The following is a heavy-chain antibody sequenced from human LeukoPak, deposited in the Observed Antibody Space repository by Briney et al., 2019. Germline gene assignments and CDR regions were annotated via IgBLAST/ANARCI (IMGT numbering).Heavy chain of an antibody. CDR3: AKDESINYYDSSGYPDAFDI. V-gene: IGHV3-23*01. CDR2: ISGSGGST. J-gene: IGHJ3*02. Sequence: GSLRLSCAASGFTFSSYAMSWVRQAPGKGLEWVSAISGSGGSTYYADSVKGRFTISRDNSKNTLYLQMNSLRAEDTAVYYCAKDESINYYDSSGYPDAFDIWGQGTMVTVSS. CDR1: GFTFSSYA. D-gene: IGHD3-22*01.